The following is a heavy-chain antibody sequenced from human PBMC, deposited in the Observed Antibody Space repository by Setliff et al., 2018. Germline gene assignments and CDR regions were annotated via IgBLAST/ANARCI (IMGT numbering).Heavy chain of an antibody. V-gene: IGHV1-8*03. CDR1: GYTFTCYS. CDR3: ATEYIAGVYSCDY. Sequence: ASVKVSCKASGYTFTCYSMHWVRQAPGQRLEWMGWLHTNSGDTCYAEKFQGRVTITRNTSMSTAYMELSSLRSEDTAVYYCATEYIAGVYSCDYWGQGTLVTVSS. D-gene: IGHD1-20*01. J-gene: IGHJ4*02. CDR2: LHTNSGDT.